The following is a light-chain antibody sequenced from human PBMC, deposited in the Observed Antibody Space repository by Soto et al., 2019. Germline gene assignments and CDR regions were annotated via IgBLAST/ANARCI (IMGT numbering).Light chain of an antibody. Sequence: IVLTQSPGTLSLSPGERATLSCGASQSVSSSYLAWYQQKFGQDPRLLIYVASTRATGVPDRFSGSGSGTDFTLTISRVEPEDLAVYNCQQNGSSRYTFGQGTKMEIK. J-gene: IGKJ2*01. CDR1: QSVSSSY. CDR2: VAS. CDR3: QQNGSSRYT. V-gene: IGKV3-20*01.